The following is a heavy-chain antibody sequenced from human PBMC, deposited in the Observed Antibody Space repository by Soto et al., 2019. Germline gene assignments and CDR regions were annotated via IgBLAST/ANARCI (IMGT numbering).Heavy chain of an antibody. CDR1: GFTFSSSG. D-gene: IGHD2-8*01. CDR2: IWYDGTKK. V-gene: IGHV3-33*01. J-gene: IGHJ5*02. Sequence: QVHLVESGGGGIQPGTSLRLSCAASGFTFSSSGMHWVRQTPGKGLEWVALIWYDGTKKYYGDSVKGRFTISRDDSKKAGYLELNSLRVEDSAVYYCARQAVVSCILGSLGQGTLVTVSS. CDR3: ARQAVVSCILGS.